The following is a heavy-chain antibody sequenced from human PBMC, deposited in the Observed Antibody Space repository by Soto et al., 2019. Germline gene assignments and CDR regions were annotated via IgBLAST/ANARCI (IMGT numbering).Heavy chain of an antibody. Sequence: QVQLVQSGAEVKKPGSSVKVSCKASGGTFSSYAISWVRQAPGQGLERMGGIIPIFGTANYAQKLQGRVTFTADEATSTAYMELSSLRSGDAAVYYWARGRCCSGGSCSIYYYCGMDVWGQGTTVTVSS. V-gene: IGHV1-69*12. CDR1: GGTFSSYA. CDR3: ARGRCCSGGSCSIYYYCGMDV. D-gene: IGHD2-15*01. J-gene: IGHJ6*02. CDR2: IIPIFGTA.